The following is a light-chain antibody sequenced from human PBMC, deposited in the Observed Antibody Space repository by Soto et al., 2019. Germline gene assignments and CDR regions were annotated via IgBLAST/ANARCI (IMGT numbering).Light chain of an antibody. Sequence: QSVLSQPPSVSAAPRRRVNISCTGSSANIGAAYNGDWHQQPPGTASRLLICANNKRPSGVPARFSGSMSGTSASLAIAGLQAEDEGDYYCQSYGSSRSGYVFGTGSKVT. J-gene: IGLJ1*01. CDR3: QSYGSSRSGYV. CDR2: ANN. CDR1: SANIGAAYN. V-gene: IGLV1-40*01.